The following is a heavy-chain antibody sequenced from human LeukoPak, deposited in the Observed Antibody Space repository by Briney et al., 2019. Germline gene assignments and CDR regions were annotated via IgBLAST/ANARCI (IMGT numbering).Heavy chain of an antibody. V-gene: IGHV1-8*01. CDR3: ARGPPNWGYDY. J-gene: IGHJ4*02. CDR2: MSPNSGNT. CDR1: GYTFTSYD. D-gene: IGHD7-27*01. Sequence: GASVKVSCKASGYTFTSYDINWVRQATGQGPEWMGWMSPNSGNTGYAQKFQGRVTMTRSTSMSTAYMELSSLRSEDTAVYYCARGPPNWGYDYWGRGTLVTVSS.